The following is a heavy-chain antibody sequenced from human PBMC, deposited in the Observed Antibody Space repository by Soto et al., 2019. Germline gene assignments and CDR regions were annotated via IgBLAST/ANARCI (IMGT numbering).Heavy chain of an antibody. D-gene: IGHD6-19*01. V-gene: IGHV4-34*01. J-gene: IGHJ4*02. CDR3: AVRAFSSGWYSFFDY. Sequence: QVQLQQWGAGLLKPSETLSLTCAVYSGSFSGYYWSWIRQPPGKGLEWIGEINHSGSTNYNPSVKSRITISRDTSKNQFSLKLSSVTAADTAVYYCAVRAFSSGWYSFFDYWGQGTLVTVSS. CDR2: INHSGST. CDR1: SGSFSGYY.